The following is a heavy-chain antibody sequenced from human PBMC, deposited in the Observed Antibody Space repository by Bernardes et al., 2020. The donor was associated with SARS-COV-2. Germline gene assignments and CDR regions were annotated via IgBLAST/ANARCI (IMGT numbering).Heavy chain of an antibody. CDR2: IYHSGNT. J-gene: IGHJ4*02. CDR3: ARSPTNWNYGTFEF. CDR1: GASISSTDW. Sequence: SETLSLTCDVSGASISSTDWWNWVRQSPGKGLEWIGEIYHSGNTNYNPSLKSRVTMSVEMSKNQFSLDLTSVTAADTAVYYCARSPTNWNYGTFEFWGPGTLVTVSS. D-gene: IGHD1-7*01. V-gene: IGHV4-4*02.